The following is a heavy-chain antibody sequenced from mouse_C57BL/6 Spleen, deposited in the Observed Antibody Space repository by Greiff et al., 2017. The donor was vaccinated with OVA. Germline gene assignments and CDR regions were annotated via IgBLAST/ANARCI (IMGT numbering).Heavy chain of an antibody. J-gene: IGHJ2*01. CDR2: IDPSDSYT. CDR1: GYTFTSYW. V-gene: IGHV1-69*01. D-gene: IGHD3-2*02. CDR3: ARGSSGYVRGH. Sequence: QVQLQQPGAELVMPGASVKLSCKASGYTFTSYWMHWVKQRPGQGLEWIGEIDPSDSYTNYNQKFKGKSTLTVDKSSSTAYMQLSSLTSEDSAVYYCARGSSGYVRGHWGQGTTLTVSS.